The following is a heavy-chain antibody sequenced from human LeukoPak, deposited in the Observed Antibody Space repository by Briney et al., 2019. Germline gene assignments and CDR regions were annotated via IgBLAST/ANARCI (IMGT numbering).Heavy chain of an antibody. V-gene: IGHV1-69*13. CDR2: IIPILGAP. CDR3: ARDADCGGDCAYYFDY. Sequence: GASVQVSCKASRGTFRSYAISWVRQAPGQGLAWMGGIIPILGAPNYAQKFQGRVQITADESTSTAYMELRSLRSEDAAVYYCARDADCGGDCAYYFDYWGQGTLVTVSS. J-gene: IGHJ4*02. D-gene: IGHD2-21*01. CDR1: RGTFRSYA.